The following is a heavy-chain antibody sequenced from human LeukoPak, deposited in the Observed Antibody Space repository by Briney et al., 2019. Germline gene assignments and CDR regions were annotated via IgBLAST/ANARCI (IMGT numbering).Heavy chain of an antibody. CDR3: ARDYREGFYYDSFDFDY. Sequence: ASVKVSCKASGYTFTGYYMHWVRQAPGQGLEWMGWINPNSGGTNYAQKFQGRVTMTRDTSISTAYMELSRRRSDDTAVYYCARDYREGFYYDSFDFDYWGQGTLVTVSS. CDR1: GYTFTGYY. V-gene: IGHV1-2*02. J-gene: IGHJ4*02. CDR2: INPNSGGT. D-gene: IGHD3-22*01.